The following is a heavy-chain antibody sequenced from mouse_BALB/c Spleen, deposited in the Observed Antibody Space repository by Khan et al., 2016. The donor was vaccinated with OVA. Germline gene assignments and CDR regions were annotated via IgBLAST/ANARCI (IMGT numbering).Heavy chain of an antibody. CDR2: ISTYYGDA. V-gene: IGHV1S137*01. Sequence: LQEPGAELVRPGVSVKISCKGSGYTFTDFAMHWVKQSHAKSLEWIGVISTYYGDATNNQKFKGKATMTVDKSASTAYMELARLTSEDSAIDYCVMGSVNSRFAYWGQGTLVTVSA. CDR3: VMGSVNSRFAY. D-gene: IGHD1-1*01. CDR1: GYTFTDFA. J-gene: IGHJ3*01.